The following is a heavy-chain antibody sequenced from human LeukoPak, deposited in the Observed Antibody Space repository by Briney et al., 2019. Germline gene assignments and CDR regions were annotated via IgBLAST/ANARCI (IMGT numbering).Heavy chain of an antibody. Sequence: SETLSLTCSVSGGSFDSKYWSWIRQPPGKGLEWIGYIYTSGSTNFNPSLRSRVAMSIDTSKNQFSLKVYSVTAADTAVYYCANYIRNVDHYMDVWSKGTTVIVSS. CDR2: IYTSGST. CDR1: GGSFDSKY. D-gene: IGHD1-1*01. CDR3: ANYIRNVDHYMDV. J-gene: IGHJ6*03. V-gene: IGHV4-4*09.